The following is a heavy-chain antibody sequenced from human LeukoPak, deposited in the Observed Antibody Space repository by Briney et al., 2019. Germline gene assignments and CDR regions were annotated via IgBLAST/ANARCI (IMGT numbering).Heavy chain of an antibody. V-gene: IGHV1-18*01. Sequence: ASVKVSCKASGYTFTSYGISWVRQAPGQGLEWMGWISAYNGNTNYAQKLQGRVTTTTDTSTSTAYMELRSLRSDDTAVYYCARFSSDSSPLEWLFPFYYYGMDVWGQGTTVIVSS. CDR2: ISAYNGNT. D-gene: IGHD3-3*01. CDR1: GYTFTSYG. CDR3: ARFSSDSSPLEWLFPFYYYGMDV. J-gene: IGHJ6*02.